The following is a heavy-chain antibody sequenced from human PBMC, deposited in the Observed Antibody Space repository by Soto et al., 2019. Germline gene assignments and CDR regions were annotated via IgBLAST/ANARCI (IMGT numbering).Heavy chain of an antibody. CDR1: GFTFSSYG. D-gene: IGHD3-22*01. Sequence: ESGGGVVQPGRSLRLSCAASGFTFSSYGMHWVRQAPGKGLEWVAVIWYDGSNKYYADSVKGRFTISRDNSKNTLYLLMNSLRAEDTAVYYCASGSYDSSGYYYAEYFQHWGQGTLVTVSS. CDR2: IWYDGSNK. CDR3: ASGSYDSSGYYYAEYFQH. J-gene: IGHJ1*01. V-gene: IGHV3-33*01.